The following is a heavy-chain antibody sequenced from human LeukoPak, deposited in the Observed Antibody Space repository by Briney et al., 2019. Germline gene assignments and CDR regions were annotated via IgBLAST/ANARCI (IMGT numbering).Heavy chain of an antibody. Sequence: ASVKVSCKASGGTFSSYAISWVRQAPGQGLEWMGGIIPIFGTANYAQKLQGRVTMTTDTSTSTAYMELRSLRSDDTAVYYCARDRNWFDPWGQGTLVTVSS. CDR2: IIPIFGTA. CDR3: ARDRNWFDP. J-gene: IGHJ5*02. CDR1: GGTFSSYA. D-gene: IGHD2/OR15-2a*01. V-gene: IGHV1-69*05.